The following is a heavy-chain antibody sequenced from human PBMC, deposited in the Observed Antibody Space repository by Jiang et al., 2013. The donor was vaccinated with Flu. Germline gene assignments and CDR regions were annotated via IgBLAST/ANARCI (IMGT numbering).Heavy chain of an antibody. CDR2: SIIWEH. J-gene: IGHJ4*02. V-gene: IGHV4-38-2*02. Sequence: GLVKPSQTLSLTCAVSGGSISSGYYWGWIRQPQGRGWSGLGVSIIWEHLLQPSLKSRVTISVDTSKNQFSLKLSSVTAADTAVYYCAREKQQLVNYWGQGTLVTVSS. D-gene: IGHD6-13*01. CDR1: GGSISSGYY. CDR3: AREKQQLVNY.